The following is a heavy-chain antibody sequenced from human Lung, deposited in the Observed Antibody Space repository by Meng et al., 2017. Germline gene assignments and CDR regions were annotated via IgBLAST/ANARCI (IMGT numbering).Heavy chain of an antibody. J-gene: IGHJ5*02. Sequence: QVQLVQSGSELKKPGASVNVSCEASGYTFSRYRMHWVRQAPGQVLEWMGWINTDTGKPTYAQGFTGRFVFSLDTSVRTAYLQISSIKAEDTAVYYCARDRGSSGWSSWFDPWGQGTLVTVSS. V-gene: IGHV7-4-1*02. D-gene: IGHD6-13*01. CDR3: ARDRGSSGWSSWFDP. CDR1: GYTFSRYR. CDR2: INTDTGKP.